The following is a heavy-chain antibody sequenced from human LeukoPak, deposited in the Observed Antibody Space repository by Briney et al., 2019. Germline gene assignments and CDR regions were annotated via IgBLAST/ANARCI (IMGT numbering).Heavy chain of an antibody. V-gene: IGHV3-23*01. CDR2: IGSGGTT. CDR1: GFTFSSCN. Sequence: PGGSLRLSCAASGFTFSSCNMNWVRQAPGKGLEWVSVIGSGGTTYYADSVKGRSTISRDNSKNTLYLQMHSLRAEDTAVYYCVRASQYGITWYYFDDWGQGTLVTVSS. J-gene: IGHJ4*02. CDR3: VRASQYGITWYYFDD. D-gene: IGHD6-13*01.